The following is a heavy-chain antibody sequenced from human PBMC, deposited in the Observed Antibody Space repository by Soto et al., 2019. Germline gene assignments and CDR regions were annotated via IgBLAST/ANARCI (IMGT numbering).Heavy chain of an antibody. V-gene: IGHV3-23*01. CDR1: GFIFSSLA. Sequence: GVLRLSCAASGFIFSSLAMSWVRQAPGKGLEWVSAIPGSADSTYYADSVKGRFTISRDNSKNTLYLQMNSLRAEDTAVYYCAKKLPEAGSHFAFDIWGHGTMVTVSS. CDR3: AKKLPEAGSHFAFDI. J-gene: IGHJ3*02. CDR2: IPGSADST. D-gene: IGHD2-2*01.